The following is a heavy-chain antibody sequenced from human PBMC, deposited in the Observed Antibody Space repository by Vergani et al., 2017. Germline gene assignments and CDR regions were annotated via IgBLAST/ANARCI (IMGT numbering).Heavy chain of an antibody. CDR1: GFSLSTSGVG. V-gene: IGHV2-5*01. Sequence: QITLKESGPTLVKPTQTLTLTCTFSGFSLSTSGVGVGWIRQPPGKALEWLALIYWNDDKRYSPSLKSRLTITKDTSKNQVVLTMTNMDPVDTATYYCAHXTYYYDSSGYSVDYWGQGTLVTVSS. CDR3: AHXTYYYDSSGYSVDY. CDR2: IYWNDDK. J-gene: IGHJ4*02. D-gene: IGHD3-22*01.